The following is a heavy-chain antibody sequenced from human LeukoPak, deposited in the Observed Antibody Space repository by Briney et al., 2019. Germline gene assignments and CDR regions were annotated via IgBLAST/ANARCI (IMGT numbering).Heavy chain of an antibody. D-gene: IGHD6-19*01. CDR3: ARDGSGWNY. V-gene: IGHV3-30*03. CDR2: ISYDGSNK. Sequence: GRSLRLSCAASGFTFSSYGMHWVRQAPGKGLEWVAVISYDGSNKYYADSVKGRFTISRDNSKNTLYLQMNSLRAEDTAVYYCARDGSGWNYWGQGTLVTVSS. J-gene: IGHJ4*02. CDR1: GFTFSSYG.